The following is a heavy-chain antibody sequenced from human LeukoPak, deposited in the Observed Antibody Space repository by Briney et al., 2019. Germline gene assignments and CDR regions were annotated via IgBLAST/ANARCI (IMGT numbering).Heavy chain of an antibody. CDR3: ARDLGYSSSWSSFDY. Sequence: ASVKVSCKASGYTFTGYYMHWVRQAPGQGLEWMGWINPNSGGTNYAQKFQGRVTMTRDTSISTAYMELSRLRSDDTAVYYCARDLGYSSSWSSFDYWGQGTLVTVSS. CDR2: INPNSGGT. CDR1: GYTFTGYY. J-gene: IGHJ4*02. D-gene: IGHD6-13*01. V-gene: IGHV1-2*02.